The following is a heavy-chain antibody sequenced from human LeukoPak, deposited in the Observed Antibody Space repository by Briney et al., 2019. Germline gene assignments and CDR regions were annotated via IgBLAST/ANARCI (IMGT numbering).Heavy chain of an antibody. V-gene: IGHV3-23*01. CDR2: ISGSGGST. J-gene: IGHJ4*02. CDR1: GFTFSSYA. D-gene: IGHD6-19*01. CDR3: ARGYSSGWEFDY. Sequence: PGGSLRLSCAASGFTFSSYAMSWVRQAPGKGLEWVSAISGSGGSTYYADSVKGRFTISRDNSKNTLYLQMNSLRAEDTAVYYCARGYSSGWEFDYWGQGTLVTVSS.